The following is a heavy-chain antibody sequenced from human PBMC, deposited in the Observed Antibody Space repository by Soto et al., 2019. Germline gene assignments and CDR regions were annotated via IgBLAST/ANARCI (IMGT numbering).Heavy chain of an antibody. CDR2: LNPNTGNS. D-gene: IGHD1-1*01. CDR3: ARRAETNGWNGFGAYKYYLDF. V-gene: IGHV1-8*01. Sequence: SSVKVSWKDSGYTFTSYDVYWVRQATGQGLECMGWLNPNTGNSGYAQKFQGRITVTSDTSINTVHMELSSLRSEDTAVYYCARRAETNGWNGFGAYKYYLDFWGQGTLVTVSS. CDR1: GYTFTSYD. J-gene: IGHJ4*02.